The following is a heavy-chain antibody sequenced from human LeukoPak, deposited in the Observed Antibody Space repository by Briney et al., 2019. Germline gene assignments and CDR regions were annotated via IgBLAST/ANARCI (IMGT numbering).Heavy chain of an antibody. CDR1: GYTFPTYY. CDR3: ARVLAYCTDSSCPGMDV. Sequence: ASVKVSCKASGYTFPTYYLNRVRQAPGRGLEWMGKIDPNGGFAYYAQKFQGRVTMTRDTSTSTVYMEVNSLTSDDTAVYYCARVLAYCTDSSCPGMDVWGQGTTVTVSS. CDR2: IDPNGGFA. V-gene: IGHV1-46*01. D-gene: IGHD2-8*02. J-gene: IGHJ6*02.